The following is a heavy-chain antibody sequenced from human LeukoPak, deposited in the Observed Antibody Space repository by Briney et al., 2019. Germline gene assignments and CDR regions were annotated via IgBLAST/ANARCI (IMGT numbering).Heavy chain of an antibody. CDR2: ISSNGGST. CDR1: GFTFSSYA. J-gene: IGHJ5*02. CDR3: ARGSYYYGSGSYRKNWFDP. D-gene: IGHD3-10*01. Sequence: GGSLRLSCAASGFTFSSYAMHWVRQAPGKGLEYVSAISSNGGSTYYANSVKGRFTISRDNSKNTLYLQMGSLRAEDMAVYYCARGSYYYGSGSYRKNWFDPWGQGTLVTVSS. V-gene: IGHV3-64*01.